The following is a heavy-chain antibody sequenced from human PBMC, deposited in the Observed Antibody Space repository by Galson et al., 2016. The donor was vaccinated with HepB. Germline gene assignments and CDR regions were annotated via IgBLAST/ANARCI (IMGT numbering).Heavy chain of an antibody. CDR2: IYHSGST. CDR3: AKRTTGGAFDI. CDR1: GGSISTTGYY. V-gene: IGHV4-31*03. Sequence: TLSLTCTVSGGSISTTGYYWSWIRQHPGKGLEWIGYIYHSGSTFYNPSLKSRLTMSVDTSKNQFSLKLSRATAADTAVYYCAKRTTGGAFDIWGQGTMVSVSS. D-gene: IGHD1-1*01. J-gene: IGHJ3*02.